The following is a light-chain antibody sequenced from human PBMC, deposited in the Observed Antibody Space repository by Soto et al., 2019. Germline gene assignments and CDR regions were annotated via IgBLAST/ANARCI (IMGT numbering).Light chain of an antibody. CDR1: QRVSNNF. CDR3: QQYGSLPRT. J-gene: IGKJ1*01. Sequence: EIVLTQSPGTLSLSPGERATLSCRASQRVSNNFLAWYRQKPGQAPRLLIYGASFRATGIPDRFSGSGSGTDFTLTRSRLEPEDFAVYYCQQYGSLPRTFGQGNKVELK. CDR2: GAS. V-gene: IGKV3-20*01.